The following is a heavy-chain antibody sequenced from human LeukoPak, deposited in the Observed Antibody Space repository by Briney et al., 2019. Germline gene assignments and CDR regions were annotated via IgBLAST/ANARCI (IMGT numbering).Heavy chain of an antibody. CDR2: ISSNGGST. CDR1: GFTFSSYA. D-gene: IGHD3-22*01. V-gene: IGHV3-64*01. J-gene: IGHJ5*02. Sequence: PGGSLRLSCAASGFTFSSYAMHWVRQAPGKGLEYVSAISSNGGSTYYANSVKGRFTISRDNSKNTLYLQMGSLRAEDTAVYYCARDWSPYYYDSSGYYPNWFDPWGQGTLVTVSS. CDR3: ARDWSPYYYDSSGYYPNWFDP.